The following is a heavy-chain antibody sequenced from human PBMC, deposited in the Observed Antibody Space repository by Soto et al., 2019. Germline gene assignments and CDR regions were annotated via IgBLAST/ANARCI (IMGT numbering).Heavy chain of an antibody. V-gene: IGHV4-59*01. Sequence: QVQLKESGPGLVNPSETLSLTCAVSGVTISTYYWSWIRQPPGKGLEWIGYNYHSGTTNYNPSLKSRVTISVDTSKNQCSLPLTSVTAADTAIYFCVREAYIGYGHAIDHWGQGTLVTVSS. J-gene: IGHJ4*02. D-gene: IGHD5-12*01. CDR2: NYHSGTT. CDR1: GVTISTYY. CDR3: VREAYIGYGHAIDH.